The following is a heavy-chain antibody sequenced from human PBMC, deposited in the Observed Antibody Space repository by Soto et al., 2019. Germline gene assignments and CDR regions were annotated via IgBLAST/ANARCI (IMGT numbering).Heavy chain of an antibody. D-gene: IGHD3-22*01. Sequence: PSETLSLTCTVSGGSVSSGSYYWSWIRQPPGKGLEWIGYIYYSGSTNYNPSLKSRVTISVDTSKNQFSLKLSSVTAADTAVYYCARGAYDSSGYYLNWFDPWGQGTLVTVSS. J-gene: IGHJ5*02. V-gene: IGHV4-61*01. CDR3: ARGAYDSSGYYLNWFDP. CDR2: IYYSGST. CDR1: GGSVSSGSYY.